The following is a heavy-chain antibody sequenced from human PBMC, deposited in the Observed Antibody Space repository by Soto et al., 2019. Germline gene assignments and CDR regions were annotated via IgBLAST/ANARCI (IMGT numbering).Heavy chain of an antibody. V-gene: IGHV4-39*01. CDR1: GDSITNSNYY. CDR3: AGRNSLASVSLNFRELSNYKWIDP. D-gene: IGHD3-16*02. J-gene: IGHJ5*02. Sequence: QLQLQESGPGLVKPSETLSLTCTVSGDSITNSNYYWGWFRQPPGKGLEWIASIYCIGSTYYNPSLKSRVTISVDTSNNQFSLNLNSVTASDTAVYYCAGRNSLASVSLNFRELSNYKWIDPWGPGTLVTVSS. CDR2: IYCIGST.